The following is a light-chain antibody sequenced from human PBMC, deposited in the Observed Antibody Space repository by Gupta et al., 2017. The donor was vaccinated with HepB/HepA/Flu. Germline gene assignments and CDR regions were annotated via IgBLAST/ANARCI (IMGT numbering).Light chain of an antibody. CDR1: SSNIGSNT. CDR2: SNN. Sequence: QSVLTHPPSASGPPGQTVTISCSGSSSNIGSNTVNWYQQLPGTAPKLLIYSNNQRPSGVPDRFSGSKSGTSASLAISGLQSEDEADYYCAAWDDSLNGHVVFGGGTKLTVL. J-gene: IGLJ2*01. CDR3: AAWDDSLNGHVV. V-gene: IGLV1-44*01.